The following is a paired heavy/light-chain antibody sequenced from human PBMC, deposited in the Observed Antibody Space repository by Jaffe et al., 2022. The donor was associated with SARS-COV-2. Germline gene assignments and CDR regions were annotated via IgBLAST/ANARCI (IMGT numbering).Heavy chain of an antibody. J-gene: IGHJ6*03. V-gene: IGHV2-5*02. CDR2: IYWDDDK. CDR3: AHFPTTMNPSYYMDV. CDR1: GFSLSTSGVG. Sequence: QITLKESGPTLVKPTQTLTLTCTFSGFSLSTSGVGVGWIRQPPGKALEWLALIYWDDDKRYRPSLHNRLTITKDTSKNQVVLRMTNMDPVDTATFFCAHFPTTMNPSYYMDVWGKGTTVTVSS. D-gene: IGHD4-17*01.
Light chain of an antibody. Sequence: QSVLTQPPSVSAAPRQKVTISCSGSSSNIGSNYVSWYQQFPGTAPKLLIYDNNKRPSGIPDRFSGSKSGTSATLGITGLQTGDEADYYCGTWDSSLSAWVFGGGTKLTVL. CDR3: GTWDSSLSAWV. V-gene: IGLV1-51*01. CDR2: DNN. J-gene: IGLJ3*02. CDR1: SSNIGSNY.